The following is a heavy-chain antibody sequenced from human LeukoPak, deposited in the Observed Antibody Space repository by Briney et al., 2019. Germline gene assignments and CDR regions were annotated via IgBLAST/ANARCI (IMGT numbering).Heavy chain of an antibody. CDR3: ARDFIAVAGLDAFDI. CDR2: IKQDGSEK. V-gene: IGHV3-7*01. D-gene: IGHD6-19*01. J-gene: IGHJ3*02. Sequence: GASVKVSCKASGYTFSSYWMSWVRQAPGKGLEWVANIKQDGSEKYYVDSVKGRFTISRDNAKNSLYLQMNSLRAEDTAVYYCARDFIAVAGLDAFDIWGQGTMVTVSS. CDR1: GYTFSSYW.